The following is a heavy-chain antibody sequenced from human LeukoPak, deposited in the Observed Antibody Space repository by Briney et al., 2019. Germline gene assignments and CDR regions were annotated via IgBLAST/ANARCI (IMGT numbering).Heavy chain of an antibody. Sequence: AGGSLRLSCEASGFTFSDYYMTWIRQAPGKGLEWLSYISSSGSTIYYADSVKGRFTISRDSAKNSLYLQMNSLRAEDTAVYYCARVTYYYGSGKFYYYYYGMDVWGQGATVTVSS. CDR1: GFTFSDYY. J-gene: IGHJ6*02. CDR3: ARVTYYYGSGKFYYYYYGMDV. V-gene: IGHV3-11*01. D-gene: IGHD3-10*01. CDR2: ISSSGSTI.